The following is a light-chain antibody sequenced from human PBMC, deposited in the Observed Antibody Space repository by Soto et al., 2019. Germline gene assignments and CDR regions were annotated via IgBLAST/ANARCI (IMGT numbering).Light chain of an antibody. CDR3: QQLNSYPRT. V-gene: IGKV1-9*01. J-gene: IGKJ2*01. CDR1: QGISSY. CDR2: AAS. Sequence: IQLTQSPSSLSASVGDRVTITCRASQGISSYLAWYQQKPGKAPKLLIYAASTLQSGVPSRFSGSGSGTDFTLTIRSLQPEDCATDYCQQLNSYPRTFGQGTKLEIK.